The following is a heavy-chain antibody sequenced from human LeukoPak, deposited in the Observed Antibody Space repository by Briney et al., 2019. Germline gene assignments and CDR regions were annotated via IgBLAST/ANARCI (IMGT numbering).Heavy chain of an antibody. Sequence: GGSLSLSCAASGFTYDDYDKSWVRQAPGKGLEWVSGINRNGGSTGYADSVKGRFTISRDNAKNSLYLQMNSLRAEDTALYYCARSGYYHSTTPGVVSDWGQGTLVTVSS. CDR3: ARSGYYHSTTPGVVSD. J-gene: IGHJ4*02. V-gene: IGHV3-20*04. CDR1: GFTYDDYD. D-gene: IGHD3-22*01. CDR2: INRNGGST.